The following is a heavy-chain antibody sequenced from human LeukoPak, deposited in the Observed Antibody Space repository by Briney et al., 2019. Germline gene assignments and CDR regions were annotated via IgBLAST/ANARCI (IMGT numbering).Heavy chain of an antibody. J-gene: IGHJ4*02. CDR1: GGSISPYY. V-gene: IGHV4-59*07. Sequence: SDTLSLTCSVSGGSISPYYWSWIRQPPGKGLEWIGYIYYSGSTNYNPSLKSRVTISVDTSKNQFSLKLSSVTAADTAVYYCARQQWLVSTFDYWGQGTLVTVSS. CDR3: ARQQWLVSTFDY. D-gene: IGHD6-19*01. CDR2: IYYSGST.